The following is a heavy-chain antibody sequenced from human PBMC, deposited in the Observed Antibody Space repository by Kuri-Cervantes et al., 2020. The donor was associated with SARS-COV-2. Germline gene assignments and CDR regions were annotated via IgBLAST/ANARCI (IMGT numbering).Heavy chain of an antibody. CDR2: ISWNSGSI. J-gene: IGHJ6*03. CDR3: ARAGYYYGSGSPRYMDV. Sequence: SLKISCAASGFTFDDYAMHWVRQAPGKGLEWVSGISWNSGSIGYADSVKGRFTISRENAKNSLYLQMNSLRAGDTAVYYCARAGYYYGSGSPRYMDVWGKGTTVTVSS. CDR1: GFTFDDYA. D-gene: IGHD3-10*01. V-gene: IGHV3-9*01.